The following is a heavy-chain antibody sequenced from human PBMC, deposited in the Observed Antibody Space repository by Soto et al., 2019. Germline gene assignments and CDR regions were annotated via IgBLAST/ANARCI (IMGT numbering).Heavy chain of an antibody. CDR3: ARGVRDYSSSSDWFDP. Sequence: SETLSLTCTVSGGSISSGDYYWSWIRQPPGKGLEWIGYIYYSGSTYYNPSLKSRVTISVDTSKNQFSLKLSSVTAADTAVYYCARGVRDYSSSSDWFDPWGQGTLVTVSS. V-gene: IGHV4-30-4*01. CDR1: GGSISSGDYY. CDR2: IYYSGST. D-gene: IGHD6-13*01. J-gene: IGHJ5*02.